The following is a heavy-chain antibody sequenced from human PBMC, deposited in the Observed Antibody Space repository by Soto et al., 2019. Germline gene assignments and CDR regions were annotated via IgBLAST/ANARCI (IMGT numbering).Heavy chain of an antibody. CDR1: GFAFGDYW. V-gene: IGHV3-7*05. Sequence: EVQLVESGGGLVQPGGSLRLSCAASGFAFGDYWMTWVRQAPGKGLEWVANIKKDGSKKSYLDSVRGRFTISRDNTENSLFLQMNSLRAEDTALYYCARDVSPGSSGYYFDAFDIWGQGTTVTVS. CDR3: ARDVSPGSSGYYFDAFDI. CDR2: IKKDGSKK. J-gene: IGHJ3*02. D-gene: IGHD6-25*01.